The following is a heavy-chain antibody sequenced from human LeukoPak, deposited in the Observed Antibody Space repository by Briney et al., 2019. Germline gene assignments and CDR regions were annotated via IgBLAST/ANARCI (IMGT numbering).Heavy chain of an antibody. CDR3: ASPSTIGYSSAWYVLADAFDI. V-gene: IGHV4-31*03. CDR1: GGSISSGGYY. Sequence: NPSETLSLTCTVSGGSISSGGYYWSWIRQHPGKGLEWIGYIYYSGSTYYNPSLKSRVTISVDTSKNQFSLKLSSVTAADTAVYYCASPSTIGYSSAWYVLADAFDIWGQGTMVTVSS. J-gene: IGHJ3*02. D-gene: IGHD6-19*01. CDR2: IYYSGST.